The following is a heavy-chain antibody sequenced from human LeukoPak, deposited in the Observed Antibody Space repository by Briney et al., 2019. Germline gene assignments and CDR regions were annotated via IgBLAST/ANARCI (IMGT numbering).Heavy chain of an antibody. D-gene: IGHD1-20*01. V-gene: IGHV4-59*12. Sequence: SETLSLTWSVSGGSIHTYYWTWIRQPPGKGLEWIGNVYYSGTTYYNPSLKSRLTISVDTSKNQFSLKLNSVTAADTAVYYCAREGGGITWFDPWGQGILVTVSS. CDR1: GGSIHTYY. J-gene: IGHJ5*02. CDR3: AREGGGITWFDP. CDR2: VYYSGTT.